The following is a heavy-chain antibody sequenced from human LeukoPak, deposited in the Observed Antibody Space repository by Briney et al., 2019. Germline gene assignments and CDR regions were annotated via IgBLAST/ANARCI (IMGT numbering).Heavy chain of an antibody. J-gene: IGHJ5*02. CDR2: IRSNGDTT. D-gene: IGHD2-2*01. CDR1: GGSINNYY. CDR3: ARDASGFDP. V-gene: IGHV3-23*01. Sequence: QPSETLSLTCTVSGGSINNYYWSWIRQPPGKGLEWVSSIRSNGDTTYNADSVKGRFTISRDNSKNTLYLQMNSLRAEDTAVYYCARDASGFDPWGQGTLVTVSS.